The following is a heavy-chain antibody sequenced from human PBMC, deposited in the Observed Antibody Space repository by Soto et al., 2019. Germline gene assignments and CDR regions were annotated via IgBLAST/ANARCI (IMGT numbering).Heavy chain of an antibody. CDR3: ARSYLRAGYSSSWYDY. Sequence: GGSLRLSCAASGFTFSSYAMHWVRQAPGKGLEWVAVISYDGSNKYYADSVKGRFTISRDNSKNTLYLQMNSLRAEDTAVYYCARSYLRAGYSSSWYDYWGQGTLVTVSS. CDR2: ISYDGSNK. V-gene: IGHV3-30-3*01. CDR1: GFTFSSYA. J-gene: IGHJ4*02. D-gene: IGHD6-13*01.